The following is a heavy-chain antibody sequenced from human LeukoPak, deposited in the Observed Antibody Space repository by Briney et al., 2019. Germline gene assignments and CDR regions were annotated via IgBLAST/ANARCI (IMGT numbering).Heavy chain of an antibody. CDR2: IIPIFGTA. Sequence: ASVKVSCKASGGTFSSYAISWVRQAPGQGLEWMGGIIPIFGTANYAQKFQGRVTITTDESTSTAYMELSSLRSEDTAVYYCAGTHPPHYYGGNLGFLSYWGQGTLVTVSS. V-gene: IGHV1-69*05. CDR1: GGTFSSYA. CDR3: AGTHPPHYYGGNLGFLSY. D-gene: IGHD4-23*01. J-gene: IGHJ4*02.